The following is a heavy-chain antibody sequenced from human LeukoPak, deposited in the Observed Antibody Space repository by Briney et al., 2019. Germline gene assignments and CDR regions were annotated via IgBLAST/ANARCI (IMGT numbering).Heavy chain of an antibody. D-gene: IGHD4-17*01. V-gene: IGHV1-2*06. Sequence: ASVKVSCKVSGNTFTGYFIHWVRQAPGQGLEWMGRINPNSGGTNYAQKFQGRVTMTRDTSISTAYMELSRLRSDDTAVYYCARVKMTTVTTYDYWGQGTLVTVSS. CDR3: ARVKMTTVTTYDY. CDR2: INPNSGGT. CDR1: GNTFTGYF. J-gene: IGHJ4*02.